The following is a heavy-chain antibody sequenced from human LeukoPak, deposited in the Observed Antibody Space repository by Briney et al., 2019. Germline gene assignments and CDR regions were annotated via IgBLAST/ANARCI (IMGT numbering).Heavy chain of an antibody. CDR2: IYYSGST. CDR1: GGSISSSSYY. CDR3: ARDPPRGNTMSQYY. J-gene: IGHJ4*02. D-gene: IGHD3-10*02. V-gene: IGHV4-39*07. Sequence: SETLSLTCTVSGGSISSSSYYWGWIRQPPGKGLEWIGSIYYSGSTYYNPSLKSRVTISVDTSKNQFSLKLSSVTAADTAVYYCARDPPRGNTMSQYYWGQGTLVTVSS.